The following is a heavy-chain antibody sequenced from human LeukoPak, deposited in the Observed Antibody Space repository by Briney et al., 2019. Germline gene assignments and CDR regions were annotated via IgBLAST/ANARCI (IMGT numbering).Heavy chain of an antibody. CDR2: IYSGGDT. CDR1: GFTVSGNY. CDR3: ARREYSGSYPFAY. V-gene: IGHV3-53*01. J-gene: IGHJ4*02. D-gene: IGHD1-26*01. Sequence: GGSLRLSCAASGFTVSGNYMSWVRQAPGKGLEWVSVIYSGGDTYSADSVKGRFIMSRDNAKKSVYLQMNSLGAEDTAVYYCARREYSGSYPFAYWGQGKLVTVYS.